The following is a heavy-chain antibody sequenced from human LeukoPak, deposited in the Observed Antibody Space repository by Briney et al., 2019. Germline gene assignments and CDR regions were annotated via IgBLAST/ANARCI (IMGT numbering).Heavy chain of an antibody. CDR1: GYTFNSYD. Sequence: ASVKVSCKASGYTFNSYDIHWVRQATGQGLEWMGWVHPDSENAGHAQKFQGRVTMTWDTSITTAYMELSSLRSEDTAVYYCARRRCGGDCYSDGFDAWGQGTVVTVSS. V-gene: IGHV1-8*01. CDR2: VHPDSENA. D-gene: IGHD2-21*02. J-gene: IGHJ3*01. CDR3: ARRRCGGDCYSDGFDA.